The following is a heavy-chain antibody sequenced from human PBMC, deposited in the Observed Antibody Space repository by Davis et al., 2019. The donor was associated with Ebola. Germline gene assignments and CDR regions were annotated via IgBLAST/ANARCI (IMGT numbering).Heavy chain of an antibody. D-gene: IGHD4-17*01. V-gene: IGHV3-33*01. Sequence: GGSLRLSCAASGFTFSSYGMHWVRQAPGKGLEWVAVIWYDGSNKYYADSVKGRFTISRGNSKNTLYLQMNSLRAEDTAVYYCARVNGYGDPDYWGQGTLVTVSS. J-gene: IGHJ4*02. CDR1: GFTFSSYG. CDR3: ARVNGYGDPDY. CDR2: IWYDGSNK.